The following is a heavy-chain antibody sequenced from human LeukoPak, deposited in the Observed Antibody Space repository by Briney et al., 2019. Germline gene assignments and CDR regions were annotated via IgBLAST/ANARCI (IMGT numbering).Heavy chain of an antibody. D-gene: IGHD1-1*01. V-gene: IGHV4-59*01. CDR2: IIDRGST. CDR3: ARVGDWNDLVY. Sequence: SETLALTCTVSGDSIDSYYWSWSRQPPGKGLEWIGYIIDRGSTNYNPSLKSRVTMLVDTSKKQLSLKLSSVTAADTAVYYCARVGDWNDLVYWGRGRLASVSS. CDR1: GDSIDSYY. J-gene: IGHJ2*01.